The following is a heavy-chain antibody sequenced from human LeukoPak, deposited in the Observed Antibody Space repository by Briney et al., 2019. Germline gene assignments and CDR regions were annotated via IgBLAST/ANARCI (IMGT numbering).Heavy chain of an antibody. CDR2: IIPIFGTA. Sequence: GASVKVSCKASGGTFSSYAISWVRQAPGQGLEWMGRIIPIFGTANYAQKFQGRVTITTDESTNTAYMELSSLRSEDTAVYYCARGPNLYYDSSGYEDYWGQGTLVTVSS. V-gene: IGHV1-69*05. D-gene: IGHD3-22*01. CDR3: ARGPNLYYDSSGYEDY. J-gene: IGHJ4*02. CDR1: GGTFSSYA.